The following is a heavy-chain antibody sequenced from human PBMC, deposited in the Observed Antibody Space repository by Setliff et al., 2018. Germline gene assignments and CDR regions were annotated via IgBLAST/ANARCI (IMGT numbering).Heavy chain of an antibody. CDR2: IYTSGST. J-gene: IGHJ3*02. CDR1: GGSISSGSYY. V-gene: IGHV4-61*09. Sequence: SETLSLTCTVSGGSISSGSYYWSWIRQPAGKGLEWIGHIYTSGSTNYNPSLKSRVTISVDTSKNQFSLKLSSVTAADTAVYYCASDPVVVVAAMSDAFDIWGQGTMVTVSS. D-gene: IGHD2-15*01. CDR3: ASDPVVVVAAMSDAFDI.